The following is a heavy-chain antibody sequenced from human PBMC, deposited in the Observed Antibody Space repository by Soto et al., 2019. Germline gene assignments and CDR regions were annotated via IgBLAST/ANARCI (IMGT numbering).Heavy chain of an antibody. Sequence: PGGSLRLSCVASGFTFSRYTMYWVRQAPGKGLEWVAVISYDGSNRYYADSVKGRFTISRDNSKNTLYLQMNSLRTEDTAVYYCAKKGEDWNYDPYFDYWGQGTLVTVSS. CDR1: GFTFSRYT. CDR3: AKKGEDWNYDPYFDY. D-gene: IGHD1-7*01. V-gene: IGHV3-30-3*02. J-gene: IGHJ4*02. CDR2: ISYDGSNR.